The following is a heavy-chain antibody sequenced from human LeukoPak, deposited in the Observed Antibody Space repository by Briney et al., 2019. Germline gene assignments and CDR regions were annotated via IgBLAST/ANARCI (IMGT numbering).Heavy chain of an antibody. J-gene: IGHJ4*02. CDR1: GFTFDDYT. V-gene: IGHV3-43*01. CDR3: AKDMGDFWSGYYFDY. Sequence: GGSLRLSCAASGFTFDDYTMHWVRQAPGKGLEWVSLISWDGGSTYYADSVKGRFTISRDNSKNSLYLRMNSLRTEDTALYYCAKDMGDFWSGYYFDYWGQGTLVTVSS. CDR2: ISWDGGST. D-gene: IGHD3-3*01.